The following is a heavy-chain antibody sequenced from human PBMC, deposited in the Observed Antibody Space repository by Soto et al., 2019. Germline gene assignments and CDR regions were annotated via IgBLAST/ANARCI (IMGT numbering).Heavy chain of an antibody. CDR1: GGTFSTYA. CDR3: ASGIQLWLRRINNGYSR. V-gene: IGHV1-69*12. Sequence: QVQLVQSGAEVKKPASSVKVSCKAPGGTFSTYAISWVRQAPGQGLEWMGGIIPMFGTANYAQRFQDRVTITADESTNTVYMDLRSLRSEDTAVYFCASGIQLWLRRINNGYSRWGQGTLVTVPS. CDR2: IIPMFGTA. J-gene: IGHJ4*02. D-gene: IGHD5-18*01.